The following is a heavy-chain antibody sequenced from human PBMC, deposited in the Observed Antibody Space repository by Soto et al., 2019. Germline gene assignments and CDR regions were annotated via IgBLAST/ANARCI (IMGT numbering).Heavy chain of an antibody. D-gene: IGHD5-12*01. J-gene: IGHJ4*02. CDR3: GYDSN. Sequence: SETLSLTCSVSGASISSRDYYWGWIRQTPGKGLEWIGNIDYNGVTYYNPSLKSRVSLSKDTSKNQFFLKVASVTAVYYCAKRSGYDSNWGQGTLVTVSS. CDR1: GASISSRDYY. CDR2: IDYNGVT. V-gene: IGHV4-39*01.